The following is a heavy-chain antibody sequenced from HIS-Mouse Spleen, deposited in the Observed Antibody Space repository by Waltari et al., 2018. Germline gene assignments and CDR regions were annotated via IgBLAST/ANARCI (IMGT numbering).Heavy chain of an antibody. J-gene: IGHJ4*02. CDR2: IQYSGST. V-gene: IGHV4-39*07. CDR3: ASRYSSSSQFGY. D-gene: IGHD6-6*01. Sequence: QLQLQESGPGLVKPSETLSLTCTVSGGSISSSSYYWGWIRQPPGKGLEWIGSIQYSGSTDYTPSLKSRVTISVDTSKNQFSLKLSSVTAADTAVYYCASRYSSSSQFGYWGQGTLVTVSS. CDR1: GGSISSSSYY.